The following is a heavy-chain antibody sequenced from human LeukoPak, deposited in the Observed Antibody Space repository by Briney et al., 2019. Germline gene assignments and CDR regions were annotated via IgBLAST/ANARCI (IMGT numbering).Heavy chain of an antibody. D-gene: IGHD6-19*01. CDR3: ARAIGSGWYGPIGY. J-gene: IGHJ4*02. V-gene: IGHV3-66*01. CDR1: GFTFSSYA. Sequence: GGSLRLSCAASGFTFSSYAMSWVRQAPGKGLEWVSVIYSGGSTYYADSVKGRFTISRDNSKNTLYLQMNSLRAEDTAVYYCARAIGSGWYGPIGYWGQGTLVTVSS. CDR2: IYSGGST.